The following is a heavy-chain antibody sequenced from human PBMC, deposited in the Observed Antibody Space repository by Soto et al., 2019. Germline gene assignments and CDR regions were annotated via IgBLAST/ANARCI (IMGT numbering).Heavy chain of an antibody. CDR3: ARHPYLERFGTTHYGMDV. D-gene: IGHD3-10*01. V-gene: IGHV5-10-1*01. CDR1: GYCFTNYW. Sequence: PGESLKISCKGSGYCFTNYWISWVRQMPGKGLEWMGRIDPSDSYTNYSPSFQGHVTISADKSISTAYLQWSSLKASDTAMYYCARHPYLERFGTTHYGMDVWGQGTTVTVSS. CDR2: IDPSDSYT. J-gene: IGHJ6*02.